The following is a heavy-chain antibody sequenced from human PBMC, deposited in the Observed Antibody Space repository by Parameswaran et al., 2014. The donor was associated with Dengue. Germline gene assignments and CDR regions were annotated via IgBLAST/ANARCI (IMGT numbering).Heavy chain of an antibody. V-gene: IGHV3-74*01. Sequence: WIRQPPGKGLVWVSRINSDGSSTSYADSVKGRFTISRDNAKNTLYLQMNSLRAEDTAVYYCAREQQLVRDFDYWGQGTLVTVSS. D-gene: IGHD6-13*01. CDR2: INSDGSST. J-gene: IGHJ4*02. CDR3: AREQQLVRDFDY.